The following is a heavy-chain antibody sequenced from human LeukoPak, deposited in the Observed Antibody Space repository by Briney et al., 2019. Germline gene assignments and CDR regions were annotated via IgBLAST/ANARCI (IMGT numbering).Heavy chain of an antibody. CDR1: GFTFSSFA. Sequence: GGSLRLSCAASGFTFSSFAMTWARQAPGKGLEWVAVISGSGGTTYYADSVKGRFTISRDNSKDTLYLQMNSLRAEDTAVYFCAKQSAGSSTWYSLHFDYWGEGTRVTVSS. D-gene: IGHD6-13*01. CDR3: AKQSAGSSTWYSLHFDY. V-gene: IGHV3-23*01. J-gene: IGHJ4*02. CDR2: ISGSGGTT.